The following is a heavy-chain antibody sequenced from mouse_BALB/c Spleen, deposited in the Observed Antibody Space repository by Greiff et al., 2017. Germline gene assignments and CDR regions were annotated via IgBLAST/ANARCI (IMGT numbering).Heavy chain of an antibody. V-gene: IGHV1-54*01. CDR1: GYAFTNYL. D-gene: IGHD1-1*01. CDR2: INPGSGGT. CDR3: ARNYGSSYVIAWFAY. J-gene: IGHJ3*01. Sequence: QVHVQQSGAELVRPGTSVKVSCKASGYAFTNYLIEWVKQRPGQGLEWIGVINPGSGGTNYNEKFKGKATLTADKSSSTAYMQLSSLTSDDSAVYFCARNYGSSYVIAWFAYWGQGTLVTVSA.